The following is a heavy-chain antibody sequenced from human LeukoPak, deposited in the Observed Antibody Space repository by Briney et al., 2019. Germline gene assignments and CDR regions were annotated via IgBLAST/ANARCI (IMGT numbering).Heavy chain of an antibody. D-gene: IGHD2-2*01. CDR3: ARGGHCSSTSCYVPNFDY. CDR2: INPNSGGT. V-gene: IGHV1-2*02. CDR1: GYTFTGYY. Sequence: GASVKVSCKASGYTFTGYYMHWVRQAPGQGLEWMGWINPNSGGTNYAQKFQGRVTMTRDTSISTAYMELSRLRSGDTAVYYCARGGHCSSTSCYVPNFDYWGQGTLVTVSS. J-gene: IGHJ4*02.